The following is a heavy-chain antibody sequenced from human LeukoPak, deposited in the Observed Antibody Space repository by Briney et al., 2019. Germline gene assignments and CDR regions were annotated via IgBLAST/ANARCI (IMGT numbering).Heavy chain of an antibody. J-gene: IGHJ6*02. V-gene: IGHV1-69*10. CDR3: ARGQWEYGDYVGYGMDV. CDR1: GGTVSSYT. D-gene: IGHD4-17*01. CDR2: IIPILDIT. Sequence: ASVKVSCKTSGGTVSSYTFTWVRQAPGQGLEWMGRIIPILDITNYAQKFQGRVTITADKSTRTSYMELSRLRSEDTAVYYCARGQWEYGDYVGYGMDVWGQGTTVSVSS.